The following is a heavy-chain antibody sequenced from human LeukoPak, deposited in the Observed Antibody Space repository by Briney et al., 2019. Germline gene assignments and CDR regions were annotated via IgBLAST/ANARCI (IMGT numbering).Heavy chain of an antibody. Sequence: GGSLRLSCATSGLTFSNSGMSWVRQAPGKGLEWVSSIGGSNTNTYYADSVKGRFTISRDNAKNTLYLQMNSLRAEDTAVYYCARGADTGYSSDSWGQGTLVTVSS. V-gene: IGHV3-21*01. J-gene: IGHJ5*02. CDR3: ARGADTGYSSDS. D-gene: IGHD6-19*01. CDR1: GLTFSNSG. CDR2: IGGSNTNT.